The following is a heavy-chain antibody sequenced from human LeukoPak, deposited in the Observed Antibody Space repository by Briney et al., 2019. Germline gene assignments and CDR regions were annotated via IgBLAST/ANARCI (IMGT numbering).Heavy chain of an antibody. CDR3: AANWPHIDN. Sequence: SQTLSLTCAISGDSVSSNSAAWNWIRQSPSRGLEWLGTTYYRSKWYIHYAVSLKSRLTINADTSKNQVSLQLRSLTPEDTAIYYCAANWPHIDNWGRGTLVTVSS. V-gene: IGHV6-1*01. CDR2: TYYRSKWYI. D-gene: IGHD1-1*01. J-gene: IGHJ4*02. CDR1: GDSVSSNSAA.